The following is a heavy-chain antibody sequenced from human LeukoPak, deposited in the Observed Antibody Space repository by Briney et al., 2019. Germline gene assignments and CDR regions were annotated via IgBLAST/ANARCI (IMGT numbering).Heavy chain of an antibody. CDR1: GFTFSSYA. CDR3: ARDRRMVRGVIITMSWFDP. V-gene: IGHV3-23*01. D-gene: IGHD3-10*01. Sequence: GGSLRLSCAASGFTFSSYAMSWVRQAPGKGLEWVSTIPGSGGSTSYADSVKGRLTISRDNAKNSLYLQMNSLRAEDTAVYYCARDRRMVRGVIITMSWFDPWGQGTLVTVSS. J-gene: IGHJ5*02. CDR2: IPGSGGST.